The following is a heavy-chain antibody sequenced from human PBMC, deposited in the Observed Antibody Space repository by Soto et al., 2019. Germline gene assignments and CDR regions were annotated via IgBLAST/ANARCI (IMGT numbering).Heavy chain of an antibody. CDR1: GFTFSSYE. D-gene: IGHD3-9*01. Sequence: GSLRLSCAASGFTFSSYEMNWVRQAPGKGLEWVSYISSSGSTIYYADSVKGRFTISRDNAKNSLYLQMNSLRAEDTAVYYCARQIRYFDWLPRGGVFDYWGQGTLVTVSS. V-gene: IGHV3-48*03. CDR3: ARQIRYFDWLPRGGVFDY. CDR2: ISSSGSTI. J-gene: IGHJ4*02.